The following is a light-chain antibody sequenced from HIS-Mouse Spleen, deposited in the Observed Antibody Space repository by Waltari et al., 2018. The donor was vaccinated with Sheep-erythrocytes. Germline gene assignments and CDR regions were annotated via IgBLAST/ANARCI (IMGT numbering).Light chain of an antibody. CDR2: GTS. Sequence: QSVLTQPPSVSGAPGQRVTISCTGSSSNIGAGYDVHWYQQLPGTAPKPLIYGTSNRPSGVPDRFSGSKSGTSASLAITGLQAEDEADYYCQSYDSSLSGWDVVFGGGTKLTVL. V-gene: IGLV1-40*01. CDR1: SSNIGAGYD. J-gene: IGLJ2*01. CDR3: QSYDSSLSGWDVV.